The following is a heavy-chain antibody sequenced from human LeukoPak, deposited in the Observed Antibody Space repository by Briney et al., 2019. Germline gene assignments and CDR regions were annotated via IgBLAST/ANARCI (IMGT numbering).Heavy chain of an antibody. CDR3: AKLKKVVYSSSWLPSRPTFEVDY. D-gene: IGHD6-13*01. CDR1: GYTFTGYY. CDR2: INPNSGGT. J-gene: IGHJ4*02. Sequence: ASVKVSCKASGYTFTGYYMHWVRQAPGQGLEWMGWINPNSGGTNYAQKFQGRVTMTRDTSISTAYMELSRLRSDDTAVYYCAKLKKVVYSSSWLPSRPTFEVDYWGQGTLVTVSS. V-gene: IGHV1-2*02.